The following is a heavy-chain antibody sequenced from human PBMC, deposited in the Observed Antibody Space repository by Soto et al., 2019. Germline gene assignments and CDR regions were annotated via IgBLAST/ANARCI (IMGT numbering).Heavy chain of an antibody. V-gene: IGHV2-5*01. CDR2: ILWNDDV. Sequence: QITLKESGPTLVKPTQTLTLTCTFSGFSLTTTGVGVGWIRQPPGKALEWLALILWNDDVRHRPSLKNRLTITNDISKNQVVLTMTNMDPADTGTYYYARRCAFTGSDWWGQGTLVTVTS. CDR1: GFSLTTTGVG. J-gene: IGHJ4*02. CDR3: ARRCAFTGSDW. D-gene: IGHD3-9*01.